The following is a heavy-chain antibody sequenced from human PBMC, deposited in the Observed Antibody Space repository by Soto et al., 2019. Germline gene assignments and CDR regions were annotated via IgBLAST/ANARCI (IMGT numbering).Heavy chain of an antibody. J-gene: IGHJ4*02. V-gene: IGHV3-30*04. CDR1: GFIFKNYA. CDR3: TKSSGGSSSVGMDY. CDR2: ITRDGYNK. Sequence: GGSLRLSCAVSGFIFKNYALNWVRQAPGKRLEWVASITRDGYNKYYADSVKGRFTISRDNSKNTLSLQMTALRVEDSSVYYCTKSSGGSSSVGMDYWGPGTLVTVSS. D-gene: IGHD6-6*01.